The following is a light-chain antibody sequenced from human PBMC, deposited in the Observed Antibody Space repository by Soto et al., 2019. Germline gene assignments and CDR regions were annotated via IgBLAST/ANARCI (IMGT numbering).Light chain of an antibody. CDR3: FSFTTDWTHI. CDR1: SSDIGGYNY. V-gene: IGLV2-14*01. CDR2: EVS. Sequence: AALGQPASVSGSPGQSITISCTGSSSDIGGYNYVSWFQQYPGKAPKLIISEVSNRPSGVSNRFSGSKSGTAASLTISGLQTEDEADYFCFSFTTDWTHIFGTATKGPVL. J-gene: IGLJ1*01.